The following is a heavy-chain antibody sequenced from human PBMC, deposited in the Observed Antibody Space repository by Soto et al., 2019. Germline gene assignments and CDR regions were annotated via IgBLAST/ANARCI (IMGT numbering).Heavy chain of an antibody. J-gene: IGHJ4*02. V-gene: IGHV4-59*12. D-gene: IGHD4-4*01. CDR1: SGSISRYY. CDR2: ISYTVDA. CDR3: ARDDRDDYIGNFGY. Sequence: PSETLSLTCSVSSGSISRYYWGWVRQSPGEGLEWIAHISYTVDASYNPSLKSRVTISLDTSKNQIALSLSSVTAADTAVYYCARDDRDDYIGNFGYWGQGTLVTVSS.